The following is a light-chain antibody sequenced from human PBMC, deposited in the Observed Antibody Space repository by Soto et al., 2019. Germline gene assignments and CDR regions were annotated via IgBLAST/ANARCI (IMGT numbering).Light chain of an antibody. CDR3: QQYGISPLT. V-gene: IGKV1-9*01. J-gene: IGKJ4*01. CDR1: QGISSY. Sequence: DFQLTQSAAFLSASIGDRVTITCRASQGISSYVAWYQQKARKPDKLLIDSASTLQSGVPSRFSGSGSGTEFTLTISILQPEDVALFCCQQYGISPLTFGGGTKVDI. CDR2: SAS.